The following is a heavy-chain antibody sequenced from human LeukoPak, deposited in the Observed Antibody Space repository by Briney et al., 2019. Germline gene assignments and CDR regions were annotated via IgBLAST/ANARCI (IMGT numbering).Heavy chain of an antibody. CDR2: MSGSGVTGT. V-gene: IGHV3-23*01. CDR3: AKGYYGGSATHFDS. Sequence: GGSLRLSCAASGFTFSTFAMSWVRQAPGKGLERVSVMSGSGVTGTYYADSVKGRFTISRDNSKNTLFLEMNSLRAEDTALYYCAKGYYGGSATHFDSWGQGILVTVSS. D-gene: IGHD4-23*01. J-gene: IGHJ4*02. CDR1: GFTFSTFA.